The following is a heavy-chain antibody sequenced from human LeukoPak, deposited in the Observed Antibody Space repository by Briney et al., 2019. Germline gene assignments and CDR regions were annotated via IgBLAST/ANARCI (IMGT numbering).Heavy chain of an antibody. CDR2: IYYSGST. V-gene: IGHV4-61*01. Sequence: SETLSLTCTVSGGSISSSSYHWSWIRQPPGKGLEWIGYIYYSGSTNYNPSLKSRVTISVDTSKNQFSLKLSSVTAADTAVYYCARDHGLDAFDIWGQGTMVTVSS. J-gene: IGHJ3*02. CDR3: ARDHGLDAFDI. D-gene: IGHD3/OR15-3a*01. CDR1: GGSISSSSYH.